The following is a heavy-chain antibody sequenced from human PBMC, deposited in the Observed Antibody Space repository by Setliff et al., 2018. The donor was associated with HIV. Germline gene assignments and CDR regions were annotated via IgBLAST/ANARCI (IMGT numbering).Heavy chain of an antibody. D-gene: IGHD6-19*01. V-gene: IGHV4-31*03. J-gene: IGHJ4*02. Sequence: SETLSLTCTVSGDSVGSGRYSWTWIRQHPGKGLEWIGSVSYTGSTSYTPSLRSRVTISSDTSKNQFSLSLASVTAADTAVYYCATGITVAPDYWGQGSLVTVSS. CDR1: GDSVGSGRYS. CDR3: ATGITVAPDY. CDR2: VSYTGST.